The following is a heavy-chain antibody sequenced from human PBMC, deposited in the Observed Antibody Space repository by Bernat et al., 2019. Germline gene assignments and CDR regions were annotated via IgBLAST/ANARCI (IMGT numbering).Heavy chain of an antibody. D-gene: IGHD4/OR15-4a*01. CDR3: ARDPGAYYYYMDV. CDR1: GFTFSSYW. Sequence: EVHLVESGGGLVQPGGSLRPSCAASGFTFSSYWMHWVRQAPGKGLVWVSRINSDESSTTYADSVNGRFTISRDNAKNTLYLQMNRLRAEDTAVYDCARDPGAYYYYMDVGGKGTTVTVAS. V-gene: IGHV3-74*01. CDR2: INSDESST. J-gene: IGHJ6*03.